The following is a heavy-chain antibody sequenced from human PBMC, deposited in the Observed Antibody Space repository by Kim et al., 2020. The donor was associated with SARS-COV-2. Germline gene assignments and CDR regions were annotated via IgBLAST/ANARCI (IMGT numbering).Heavy chain of an antibody. V-gene: IGHV4-39*01. CDR3: ARRRAAGLGDDAVDI. CDR2: IYYSGST. J-gene: IGHJ3*02. Sequence: SETLSLTCTVSGGSISSSSYYWGWIRQPPGKGLEWIGSIYYSGSTYYNPFLKSRVTISVDTSKNQFSLKLSSVTAADTAVYYCARRRAAGLGDDAVDIWGQGTMVTVSS. D-gene: IGHD6-13*01. CDR1: GGSISSSSYY.